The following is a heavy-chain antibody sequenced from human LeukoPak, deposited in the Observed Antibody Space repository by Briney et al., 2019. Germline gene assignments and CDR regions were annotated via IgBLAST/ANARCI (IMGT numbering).Heavy chain of an antibody. CDR2: IYPGDSDT. Sequence: GESLKISCKGSGYSFNTYWIAWVRQMPGKGLEWMGIIYPGDSDTRYSPSFQGQVTISADKSISTAYLQWSSLKASDTAMYYCARHAYVDTAMVTDMEFDYWGQGTLVTVSS. CDR3: ARHAYVDTAMVTDMEFDY. CDR1: GYSFNTYW. J-gene: IGHJ4*02. D-gene: IGHD5-18*01. V-gene: IGHV5-51*01.